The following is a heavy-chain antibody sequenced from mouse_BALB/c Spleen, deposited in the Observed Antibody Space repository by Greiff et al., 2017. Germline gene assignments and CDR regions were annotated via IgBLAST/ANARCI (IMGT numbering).Heavy chain of an antibody. CDR2: NSRGGST. Sequence: DVKLVESGGGLVKPGGSLKLSCAAAGFTVSSDAMSWVRQTPEKRLEWVASNSRGGSTYYPDSVKGRFTISRDNARNILYLQMSSLRSEETAMYYCARTLYYGSSSDYWGRGATLTVSS. CDR3: ARTLYYGSSSDY. J-gene: IGHJ2*01. V-gene: IGHV5-6-5*01. CDR1: GFTVSSDA. D-gene: IGHD1-1*01.